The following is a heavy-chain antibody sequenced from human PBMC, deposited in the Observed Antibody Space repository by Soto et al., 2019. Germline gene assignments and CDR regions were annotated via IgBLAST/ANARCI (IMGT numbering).Heavy chain of an antibody. Sequence: XESLKLSGKCSGNSFNNYSIGLVRQMPGKGLEWMGIIYPGDSDTRYSPSFRGQVTISADKSISSAYLQWSSLKASDTAMYYCARQDGYALYYFDSWGQGTLVTVSS. D-gene: IGHD5-12*01. V-gene: IGHV5-51*01. J-gene: IGHJ4*02. CDR2: IYPGDSDT. CDR3: ARQDGYALYYFDS. CDR1: GNSFNNYS.